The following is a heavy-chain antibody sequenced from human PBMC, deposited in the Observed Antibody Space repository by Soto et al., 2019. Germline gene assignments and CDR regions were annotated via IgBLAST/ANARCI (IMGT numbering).Heavy chain of an antibody. CDR1: GGTLSRYA. D-gene: IGHD3-22*01. V-gene: IGHV1-69*13. Sequence: ASVKVSCKSSGGTLSRYALSWVRQAPGQGPEWMGGIVPMFGTANYAQKFQGRVTITADESTNTAYMQLSSLRSEDTAVYYCARGVYYDSRGYYFFFWGQGTLVTVSS. CDR3: ARGVYYDSRGYYFFF. J-gene: IGHJ4*02. CDR2: IVPMFGTA.